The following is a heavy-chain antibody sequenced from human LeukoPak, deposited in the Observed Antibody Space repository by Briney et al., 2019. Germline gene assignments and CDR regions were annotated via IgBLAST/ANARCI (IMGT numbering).Heavy chain of an antibody. CDR3: ARDLGAVAGPGAFDI. CDR2: IYPGGDI. D-gene: IGHD6-19*01. CDR1: ELTVTSNY. V-gene: IGHV3-53*05. Sequence: GGSLRLSCAASELTVTSNYMSWVRQAPGKGLQWVSVIYPGGDIYYADSVKGRFTISRDNSKNTLYLQMNSLRAEDTAVYYCARDLGAVAGPGAFDIWGQGTMVTVSS. J-gene: IGHJ3*02.